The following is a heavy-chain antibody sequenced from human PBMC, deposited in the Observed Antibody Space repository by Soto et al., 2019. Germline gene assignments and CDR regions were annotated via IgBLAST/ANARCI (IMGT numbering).Heavy chain of an antibody. Sequence: PGGSLRLSCAASGFTFSSYDMHWVRQATGKGLEWVSAIGTAGDTYYPGSVKGRFTISRENAKNSLYLQMNSLRAGDTAVYYCAREGNSGSTRGYYYYGMDVWGQGTTVTVSS. CDR3: AREGNSGSTRGYYYYGMDV. CDR1: GFTFSSYD. D-gene: IGHD1-26*01. J-gene: IGHJ6*02. V-gene: IGHV3-13*04. CDR2: IGTAGDT.